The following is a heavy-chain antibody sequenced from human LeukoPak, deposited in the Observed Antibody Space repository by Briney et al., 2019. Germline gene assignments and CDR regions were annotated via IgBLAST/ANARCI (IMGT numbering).Heavy chain of an antibody. CDR1: GFTFDDYG. D-gene: IGHD6-6*01. CDR3: AGAVSSSGLGAFDI. CDR2: INWNGGRT. Sequence: GGSLRLSCAASGFTFDDYGMSWVRQAPGKGLEWVSGINWNGGRTGYADSVKGRFTISRDNAKNSLYLQMNSLRAEDTALYHCAGAVSSSGLGAFDIWGQGTMVTVSS. V-gene: IGHV3-20*01. J-gene: IGHJ3*02.